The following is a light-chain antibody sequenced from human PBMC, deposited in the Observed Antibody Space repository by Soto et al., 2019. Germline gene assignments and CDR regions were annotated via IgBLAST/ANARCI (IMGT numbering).Light chain of an antibody. CDR1: SSDVGSYNL. Sequence: QSALTQPASVSGSPGQSITISCTGTSSDVGSYNLVSWYQQHPGTAPRLLIYEGTKRPPGVSNRFSGSKSGNTASLTISGLQAEDEAEYYCSSYTGSSINTVVFGGGTKLTVL. J-gene: IGLJ2*01. V-gene: IGLV2-14*02. CDR2: EGT. CDR3: SSYTGSSINTVV.